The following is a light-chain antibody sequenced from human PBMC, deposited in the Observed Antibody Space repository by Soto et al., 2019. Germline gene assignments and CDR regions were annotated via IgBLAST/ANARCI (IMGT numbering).Light chain of an antibody. Sequence: EIVLTQSPGTLSLSPGERATLSCRASQSVSNYLAWYQQKPGQAPRLLIYGASSSATGIPDRFSGSGSGTDFTLTISRLEPEDFAVYYCQQYGTFRTFGQGTKVDIK. J-gene: IGKJ1*01. CDR3: QQYGTFRT. CDR1: QSVSNY. CDR2: GAS. V-gene: IGKV3-20*01.